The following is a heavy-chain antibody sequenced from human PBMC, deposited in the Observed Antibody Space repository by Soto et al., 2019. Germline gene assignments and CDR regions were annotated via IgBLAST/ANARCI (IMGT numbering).Heavy chain of an antibody. CDR3: AKALDGTASEYYGMDV. J-gene: IGHJ6*02. CDR2: ISYDGSNK. D-gene: IGHD1-1*01. CDR1: GFTFSSYG. V-gene: IGHV3-30*18. Sequence: GGSLRLSCAASGFTFSSYGMHWVRQAPGKGLEWVAVISYDGSNKYYADSVKGRFTISRDNSKNTLYLQMNSLRAEDTAVYYCAKALDGTASEYYGMDVLGQGTTGDVSS.